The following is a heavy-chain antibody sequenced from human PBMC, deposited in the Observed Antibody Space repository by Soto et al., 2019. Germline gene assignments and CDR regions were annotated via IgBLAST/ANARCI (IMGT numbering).Heavy chain of an antibody. CDR3: ARALLRYCSGGSCYSNWFDP. D-gene: IGHD2-15*01. CDR2: IDHSGST. J-gene: IGHJ5*02. Sequence: SETLSLTCAVYGGSFSGYYWSWIRQPPGKGLEWIGEIDHSGSTNYNPSLKSRVTISVDTSKNQFSLKLSSVTAADTAVYYCARALLRYCSGGSCYSNWFDPWGQGTLVTVSS. V-gene: IGHV4-34*01. CDR1: GGSFSGYY.